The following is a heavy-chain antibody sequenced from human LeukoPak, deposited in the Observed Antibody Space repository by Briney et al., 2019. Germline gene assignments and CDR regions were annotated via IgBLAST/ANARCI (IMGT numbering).Heavy chain of an antibody. CDR3: ARVALRGSSWYNDAFDI. CDR2: ISYDGSNK. Sequence: GGSLRLSCAASGFTFSSYAMHWVRQAPGKGLEWVAVISYDGSNKYYADSVKGRFTISRDNSKNTLYLQMNSLRAEDTAVYYCARVALRGSSWYNDAFDIWGQGTMVTVSS. J-gene: IGHJ3*02. CDR1: GFTFSSYA. V-gene: IGHV3-30-3*01. D-gene: IGHD6-13*01.